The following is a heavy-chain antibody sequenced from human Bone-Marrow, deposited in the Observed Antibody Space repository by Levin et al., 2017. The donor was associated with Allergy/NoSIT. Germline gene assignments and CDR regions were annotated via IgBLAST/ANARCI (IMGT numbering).Heavy chain of an antibody. D-gene: IGHD3-3*01. Sequence: SGPTLVKPTETLTLTCTVSGFSLSNARMGVSWIRQPPGKALEWLAHIFSNDEKSYSTSLKSRLTISKDTSKSQVVLTMTNMDPVDTATYYCARIRQPYYDFGSGYYANYGMDVWGQGTTVTVSS. CDR3: ARIRQPYYDFGSGYYANYGMDV. V-gene: IGHV2-26*01. J-gene: IGHJ6*02. CDR1: GFSLSNARMG. CDR2: IFSNDEK.